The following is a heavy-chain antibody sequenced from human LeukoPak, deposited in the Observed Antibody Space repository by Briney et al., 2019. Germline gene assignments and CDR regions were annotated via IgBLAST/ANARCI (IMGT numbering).Heavy chain of an antibody. D-gene: IGHD2-21*01. CDR3: ARAAYCGGDCYNYFDF. CDR2: ISYDGSIK. CDR1: GYTFTGYY. V-gene: IGHV3-30-3*01. Sequence: SCKASGYTFTGYYMHWVRQAPGKGLEWVAVISYDGSIKYYAESVKGRFTISRDNSKNTLYLQMNSLRADDTAVYFCARAAYCGGDCYNYFDFWGQGTLVTVSS. J-gene: IGHJ4*02.